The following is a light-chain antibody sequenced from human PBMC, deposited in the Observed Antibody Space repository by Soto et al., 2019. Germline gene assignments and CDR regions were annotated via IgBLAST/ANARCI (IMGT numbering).Light chain of an antibody. CDR3: QQYNNWPAIT. CDR1: QSVSRN. CDR2: GAS. J-gene: IGKJ5*01. V-gene: IGKV3D-15*01. Sequence: IVMTQSPRNLSVSPVDRDILSFRSIQSVSRNLSWYQQTPGQAPRLLIYGASTRATGIPARFSGSGSGTEFTLTISRLQSEYFAVYCCQQYNNWPAITFGQGTRLEIK.